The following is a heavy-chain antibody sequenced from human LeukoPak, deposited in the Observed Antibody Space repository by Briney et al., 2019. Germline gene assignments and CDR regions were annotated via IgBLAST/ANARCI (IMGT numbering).Heavy chain of an antibody. CDR3: ARHHISNWHLFDY. Sequence: GESLKISCKGSGHRFTSYWIGWVRQMPGKGLEWMGITYPGDSDTRYSPSFQGQVTISADKSISTAYLQWSSLKASDTAVYYCARHHISNWHLFDYWGQGTLVTVSS. J-gene: IGHJ4*02. CDR1: GHRFTSYW. V-gene: IGHV5-51*01. CDR2: TYPGDSDT. D-gene: IGHD6-13*01.